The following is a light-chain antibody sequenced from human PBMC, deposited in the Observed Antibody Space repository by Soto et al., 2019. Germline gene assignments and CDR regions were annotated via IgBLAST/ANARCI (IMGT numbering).Light chain of an antibody. CDR1: SSDVGGYNS. CDR2: DVS. Sequence: QSALTQPASVSGSPGLSIAISCTGTSSDVGGYNSVSWYQQHPGKAPKLMIYDVSNRPSGVSNRFSGSTSGNTASLTISGLQAVDEGDYYYSSYTTGGSYVFGTGTKLTVL. CDR3: SSYTTGGSYV. J-gene: IGLJ1*01. V-gene: IGLV2-14*01.